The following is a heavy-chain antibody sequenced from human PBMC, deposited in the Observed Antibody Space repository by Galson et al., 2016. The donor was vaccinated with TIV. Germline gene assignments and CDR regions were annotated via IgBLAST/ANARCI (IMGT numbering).Heavy chain of an antibody. J-gene: IGHJ4*02. CDR1: GYNFPEFY. CDR2: INPKNGDT. CDR3: ARGGGGYNIRFDY. V-gene: IGHV1-2*02. Sequence: SVKVSCKASGYNFPEFYPHWVRQAPGQGLEWMGWINPKNGDTNYAQKFQGRVTLTSDTSKNHFSLNLSSVTAADTAVYYCARGGGGYNIRFDYWGQGTLVTVSS. D-gene: IGHD3-3*01.